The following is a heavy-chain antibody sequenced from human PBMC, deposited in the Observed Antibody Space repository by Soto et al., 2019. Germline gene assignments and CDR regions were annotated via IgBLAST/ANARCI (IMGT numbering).Heavy chain of an antibody. J-gene: IGHJ4*02. CDR1: GDTFNFYS. V-gene: IGHV1-69*02. D-gene: IGHD3-10*01. Sequence: SVKVSCKASGDTFNFYSINWVRQAPGLGLEWMGRVNPILSMSNYAQRFQGRVTMTTDKSTSTAYMELSGLRSEDTAIYYCATSYGSGYRAFDFWGQGALVIVFS. CDR3: ATSYGSGYRAFDF. CDR2: VNPILSMS.